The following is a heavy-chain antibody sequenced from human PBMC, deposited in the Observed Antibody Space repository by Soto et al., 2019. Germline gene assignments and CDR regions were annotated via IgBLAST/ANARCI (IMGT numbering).Heavy chain of an antibody. J-gene: IGHJ4*02. Sequence: GGSLRLSCAGSGFIFKNYALNWVRQAPGKGLEWVASITRDGYNKYYADSVKGRFTISRDNSRDTLSLQMTALTIEDSSVYYCTKSSGGSSSVGMDYWGQGTRVTVPQ. CDR1: GFIFKNYA. V-gene: IGHV3-30*04. CDR3: TKSSGGSSSVGMDY. D-gene: IGHD6-6*01. CDR2: ITRDGYNK.